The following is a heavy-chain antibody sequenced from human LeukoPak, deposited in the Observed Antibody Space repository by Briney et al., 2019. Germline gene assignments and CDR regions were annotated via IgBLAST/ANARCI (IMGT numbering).Heavy chain of an antibody. CDR2: ISAYNGNT. CDR1: GYTFTSYG. Sequence: GASVKVSGKASGYTFTSYGISWVRQAPGQGLEWMGWISAYNGNTNYAQKLQGRVTMTTDTSTSTAYMELRSLRSDDTAVYYCARDLVESWVATAIRPFDYWGQGTLVTVSS. CDR3: ARDLVESWVATAIRPFDY. V-gene: IGHV1-18*01. J-gene: IGHJ4*02. D-gene: IGHD2-21*02.